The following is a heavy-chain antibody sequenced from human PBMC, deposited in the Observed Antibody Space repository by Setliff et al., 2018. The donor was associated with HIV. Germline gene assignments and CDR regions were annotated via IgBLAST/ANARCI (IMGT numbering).Heavy chain of an antibody. CDR1: GGSFSDHY. V-gene: IGHV4-34*01. CDR3: ARGGGFWSGQLDY. Sequence: ASETLSLTCAVYGGSFSDHYWTWIRQPPGKGLEWIGEINQSGISNFNPSLKSRVTMPMDTPKKQFSLKLSSVTAADTAVYFCARGGGFWSGQLDYWGQGTLVTVSS. D-gene: IGHD3-3*01. CDR2: INQSGIS. J-gene: IGHJ4*02.